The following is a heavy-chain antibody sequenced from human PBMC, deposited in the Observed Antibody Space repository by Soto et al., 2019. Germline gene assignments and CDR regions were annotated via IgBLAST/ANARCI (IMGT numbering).Heavy chain of an antibody. CDR3: ARGRDGGAAD. CDR2: IDNSGKT. V-gene: IGHV4-34*01. D-gene: IGHD3-16*01. CDR1: GVSLSGYY. J-gene: IGHJ4*02. Sequence: QVQLQQWGAGPLKPSETLSLTCAVYGVSLSGYYWSWIRQPPGKGLEWIGEIDNSGKTNYSPSLKRRVTISADTSTNQFSLTGTSLTAADTAVYYCARGRDGGAADWGQGTRVTVSS.